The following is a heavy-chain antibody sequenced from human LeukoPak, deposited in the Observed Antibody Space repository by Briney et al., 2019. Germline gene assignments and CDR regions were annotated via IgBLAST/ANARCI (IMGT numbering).Heavy chain of an antibody. V-gene: IGHV4-59*02. Sequence: PSQSLSLTCPISGGSVSAYYRSWVRQSPRKGLEWIGYIYNTVSTRYSPFLKRRATLSADTTQNQFSLKLSSVTTADTAVYYCASRKLANDYWGQGTLVTVSS. CDR3: ASRKLANDY. J-gene: IGHJ4*02. CDR2: IYNTVST. CDR1: GGSVSAYY. D-gene: IGHD1-1*01.